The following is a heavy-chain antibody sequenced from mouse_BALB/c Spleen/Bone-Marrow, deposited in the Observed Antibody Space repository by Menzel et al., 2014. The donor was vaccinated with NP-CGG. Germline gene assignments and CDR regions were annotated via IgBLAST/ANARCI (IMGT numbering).Heavy chain of an antibody. D-gene: IGHD1-2*01. CDR1: GNTFTSYD. CDR2: IFPGDSTT. CDR3: VRSRLRDWYFDV. J-gene: IGHJ1*01. V-gene: IGHV1S56*01. Sequence: VKLGESGVELVKPGASVKLSCKASGNTFTSYDINWVRQRPEQGLEWIGWIFPGDSTTKYNEKFKGKATLSTDKSSSTVHMQLSRLTSEDSAVYFCVRSRLRDWYFDVWGAGTTVTISS.